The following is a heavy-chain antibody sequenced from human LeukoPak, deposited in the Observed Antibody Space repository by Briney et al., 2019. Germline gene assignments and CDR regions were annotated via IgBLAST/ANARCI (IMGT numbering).Heavy chain of an antibody. D-gene: IGHD6-13*01. Sequence: SETLSLTCTVSGGSISSFYWSWIRQTAGKGLEWIGRIYTSGSTNYNPSLKSRVTMSVDTSKNQFSLKLSSVPAADTAVYYCAGDVVAAAGTWDYWGQGTLVTVSS. CDR3: AGDVVAAAGTWDY. V-gene: IGHV4-4*07. CDR2: IYTSGST. CDR1: GGSISSFY. J-gene: IGHJ4*02.